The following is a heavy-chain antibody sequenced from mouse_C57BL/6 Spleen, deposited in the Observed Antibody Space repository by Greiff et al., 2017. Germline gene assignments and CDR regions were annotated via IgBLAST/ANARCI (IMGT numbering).Heavy chain of an antibody. CDR2: INPNNGGT. CDR3: ARDYGNCCGYAIAY. V-gene: IGHV1-18*01. CDR1: GYTFTDYS. Sequence: EVQVVESGPELVKPGASVKIPCKASGYTFTDYSMDWVKQSPGKSLEWIGEINPNNGGTIYNGKFKGKATLTVDKSSSTAYMELRSLTSEDTAVYYCARDYGNCCGYAIAYWGQGTSVTVSS. D-gene: IGHD2-1*01. J-gene: IGHJ4*01.